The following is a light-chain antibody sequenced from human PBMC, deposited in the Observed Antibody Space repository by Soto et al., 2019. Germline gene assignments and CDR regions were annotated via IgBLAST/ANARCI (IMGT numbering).Light chain of an antibody. Sequence: EIVLTQSPDTLSLPPGERATLSCSSSQSISSYLAWYQQKPGQAPRLLIYGASSRATGIPDRFSGSGSGTDFTLTISRLEPEDFAVYYCQQYGNSPITFGQGTRLEIK. V-gene: IGKV3-20*01. CDR2: GAS. CDR1: QSISSY. CDR3: QQYGNSPIT. J-gene: IGKJ5*01.